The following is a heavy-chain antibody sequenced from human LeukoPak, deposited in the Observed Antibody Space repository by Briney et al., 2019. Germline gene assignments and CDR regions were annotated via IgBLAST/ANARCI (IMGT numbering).Heavy chain of an antibody. CDR1: GGSISSYY. V-gene: IGHV4-59*01. Sequence: SETLSLTCTVSGGSISSYYWSWIRQPPGKGLEWIGYIYYSGSTYYNRSLKSRVTISIDTSKKQCSLKPSSVAAADTAVYYCARLSGYDWESFFDYWGQGTLVTVSS. D-gene: IGHD5-12*01. CDR3: ARLSGYDWESFFDY. J-gene: IGHJ4*02. CDR2: IYYSGST.